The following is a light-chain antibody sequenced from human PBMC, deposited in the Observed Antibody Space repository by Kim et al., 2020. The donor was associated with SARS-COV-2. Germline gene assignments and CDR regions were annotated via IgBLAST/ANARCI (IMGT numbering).Light chain of an antibody. V-gene: IGLV2-14*03. J-gene: IGLJ1*01. CDR1: YNS. Sequence: YNSISWYQQHPGKAPKLILYDITKRPSGVSDRFSGSKSGNTASLTISGLQAEDEADYYCSSLTSSGTYVFGTGTKVTVL. CDR3: SSLTSSGTYV. CDR2: DIT.